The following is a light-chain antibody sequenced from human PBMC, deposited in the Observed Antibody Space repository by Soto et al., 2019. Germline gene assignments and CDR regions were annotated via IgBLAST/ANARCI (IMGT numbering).Light chain of an antibody. CDR2: AAS. V-gene: IGKV1-9*01. CDR3: QQLNSYPLT. Sequence: DIQLTQSPSFLSASVGDRVTITCRASQGISSYLAWYQQKPGKAPKLLIYAASTLQSGVPSRFSGSGSGTEFTLTISSLQPEDFATYYWQQLNSYPLTCGGGTKVEIK. J-gene: IGKJ4*01. CDR1: QGISSY.